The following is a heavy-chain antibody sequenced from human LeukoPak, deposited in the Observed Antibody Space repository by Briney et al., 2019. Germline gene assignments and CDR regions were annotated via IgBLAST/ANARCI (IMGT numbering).Heavy chain of an antibody. CDR2: INPNSGGT. CDR1: GYTFTSYY. D-gene: IGHD6-6*01. CDR3: ARDSSSSVVRQDYYYYMDV. Sequence: GASVKVSCKASGYTFTSYYMHWVRQAPGQGLEWMGWINPNSGGTNYAQKFQGRVTMTRDTSISTAYMEPSRLRSDDTAVYYCARDSSSSVVRQDYYYYMDVWGKGTTVTVSS. V-gene: IGHV1-2*02. J-gene: IGHJ6*03.